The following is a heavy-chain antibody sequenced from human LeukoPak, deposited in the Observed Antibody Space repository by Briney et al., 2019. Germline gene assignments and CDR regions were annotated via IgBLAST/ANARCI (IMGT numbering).Heavy chain of an antibody. Sequence: GSLLLSCAASGFSISGNYMSWVRRAPGKGLEWVSFIYSGGSTYHADAVKDRVIISKDNDKNTVYLQMNSLRAEDTAVYYCARDSPIVPATPGAFDIWGQGTMVTVSS. CDR2: IYSGGST. CDR3: ARDSPIVPATPGAFDI. J-gene: IGHJ3*02. CDR1: GFSISGNY. V-gene: IGHV3-66*01. D-gene: IGHD2-2*01.